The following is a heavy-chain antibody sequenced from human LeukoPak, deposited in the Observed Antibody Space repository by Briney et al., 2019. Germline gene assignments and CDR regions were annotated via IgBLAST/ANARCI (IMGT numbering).Heavy chain of an antibody. CDR1: GGTFSSYA. Sequence: ASVKVSCKASGGTFSSYAISWVRQAPGQGLEWMGWISAYNGNTNYAQKLQGRVTMTTDTSTSTAYMELRSLRSDDTAVYYCARSGYEDYYYGMDVWGQGTTVTVSS. V-gene: IGHV1-18*01. CDR2: ISAYNGNT. J-gene: IGHJ6*02. CDR3: ARSGYEDYYYGMDV. D-gene: IGHD3-3*01.